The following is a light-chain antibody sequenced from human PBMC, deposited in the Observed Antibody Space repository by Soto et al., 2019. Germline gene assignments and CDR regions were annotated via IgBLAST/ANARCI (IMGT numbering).Light chain of an antibody. CDR2: GAS. CDR1: QSVSSN. J-gene: IGKJ5*01. CDR3: QQYNNWPPIT. V-gene: IGKV3-15*01. Sequence: EIVMTQSPATLSVSPGERATLSCRASQSVSSNLAWYQQKPGQAPRLLIYGASTRATGIPARFSGSGSGTEFTLTISRLQSEDFAVYYCQQYNNWPPITVGQGTRMESK.